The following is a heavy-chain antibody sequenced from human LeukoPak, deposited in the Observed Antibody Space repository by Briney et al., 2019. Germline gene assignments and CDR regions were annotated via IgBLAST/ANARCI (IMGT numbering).Heavy chain of an antibody. CDR3: AVGVRGSGSYQIWGHVFDI. CDR2: IIPIFAAA. V-gene: IGHV1-69*13. J-gene: IGHJ3*02. Sequence: GSSVKVSCKASGGTFSNYVINWGRQAPGQGLEWMGGIIPIFAAADYAKKFQGRVTITSDESTSTAYMHLSSLRSEDTAVYYCAVGVRGSGSYQIWGHVFDIWGQGTMVTVSS. CDR1: GGTFSNYV. D-gene: IGHD3-10*01.